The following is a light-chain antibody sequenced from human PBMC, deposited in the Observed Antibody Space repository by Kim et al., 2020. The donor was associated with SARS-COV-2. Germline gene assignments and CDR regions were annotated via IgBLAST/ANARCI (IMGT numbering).Light chain of an antibody. J-gene: IGKJ2*01. Sequence: LSASVGDRVTITCQASQDISNYLNWYQQKPGKAPKRLIYDASNLETGVPSRFSGSGSGTDFTFTISSLQPEDIATYYCQQYDNLYTFGQGTKLEI. V-gene: IGKV1-33*01. CDR2: DAS. CDR1: QDISNY. CDR3: QQYDNLYT.